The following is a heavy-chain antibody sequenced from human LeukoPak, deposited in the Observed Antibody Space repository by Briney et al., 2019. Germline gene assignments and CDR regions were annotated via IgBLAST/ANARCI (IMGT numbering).Heavy chain of an antibody. D-gene: IGHD5-18*01. CDR2: ISTSSSTI. CDR1: GFTFSSYS. CDR3: AGIVDTAVRYYYYYMDV. V-gene: IGHV3-48*01. Sequence: GGSLRLSCAASGFTFSSYSMNWVRQAPGKGLERVSDISTSSSTIYYADSVKGRFTISRDNAKNSLYLQMNSLRAEDTAVYYCAGIVDTAVRYYYYYMDVWGKGTTVTVSS. J-gene: IGHJ6*03.